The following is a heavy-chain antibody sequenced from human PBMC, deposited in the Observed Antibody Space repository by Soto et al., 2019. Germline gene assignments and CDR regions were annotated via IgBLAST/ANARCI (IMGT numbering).Heavy chain of an antibody. J-gene: IGHJ4*02. CDR1: GFTVSTKY. CDR3: ARDPWAADY. D-gene: IGHD3-16*01. V-gene: IGHV3-66*01. Sequence: EVQLVESGGGFVQPGGSLRLSCAASGFTVSTKYMSWVRQAPGKGLEWVSVIYSGGSTFYADSVRGRFTISRDNSKNTVNLQMNSLRAEDTAVYYCARDPWAADYWGQGTLVTVSS. CDR2: IYSGGST.